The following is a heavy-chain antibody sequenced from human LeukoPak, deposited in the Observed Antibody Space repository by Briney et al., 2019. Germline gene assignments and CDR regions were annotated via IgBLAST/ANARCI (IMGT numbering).Heavy chain of an antibody. CDR3: ARHIVGATPSYYYYMDV. D-gene: IGHD1-26*01. CDR1: GGTFSSYA. Sequence: SVKVSCKASGGTFSSYAIIWVRQAPGQGLEWMGRIIPILGIANYAQKFQGRVTITADKSTSTAYMELSSLRSEDTAVYYCARHIVGATPSYYYYMDVWGKGNTVTVSS. CDR2: IIPILGIA. J-gene: IGHJ6*03. V-gene: IGHV1-69*04.